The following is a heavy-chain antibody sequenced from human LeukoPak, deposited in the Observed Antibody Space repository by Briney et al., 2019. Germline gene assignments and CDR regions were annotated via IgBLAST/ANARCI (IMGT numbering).Heavy chain of an antibody. V-gene: IGHV4-59*01. D-gene: IGHD2-21*02. CDR1: GGSISSYY. Sequence: SETLSLTCTVSGGSISSYYWSWIRQPPGKGLEWIGYIYYSGSTNYNPSLKSRVTISVDTSKNQFSLKLSSVTAADTAVYYCARDSRRAYCGGNCYRGLDYWGQGTLVTVSS. CDR3: ARDSRRAYCGGNCYRGLDY. J-gene: IGHJ4*02. CDR2: IYYSGST.